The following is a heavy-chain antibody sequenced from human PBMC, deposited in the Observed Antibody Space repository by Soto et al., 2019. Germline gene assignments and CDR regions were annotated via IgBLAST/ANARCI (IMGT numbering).Heavy chain of an antibody. CDR2: IIPIFGTP. CDR1: GGTSNNYV. J-gene: IGHJ4*02. CDR3: AGRCDGTNCLAHFDY. Sequence: SVKVSCKASGGTSNNYVINWVRQAPGQGLEWMAGIIPIFGTPNYAQKFQGRVTITADKSTSTAYMELNSLRSEDTAVYYCAGRCDGTNCLAHFDYWGQGTLVTVSS. V-gene: IGHV1-69*06. D-gene: IGHD2-2*01.